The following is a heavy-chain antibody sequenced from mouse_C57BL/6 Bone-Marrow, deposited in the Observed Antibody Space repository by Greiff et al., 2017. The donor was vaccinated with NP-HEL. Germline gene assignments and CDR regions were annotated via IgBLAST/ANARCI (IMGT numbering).Heavy chain of an antibody. CDR3: ARRGYGSSYHWYFDV. J-gene: IGHJ1*03. D-gene: IGHD1-1*01. CDR2: INSDGGST. V-gene: IGHV5-2*01. CDR1: EYEFPSHD. Sequence: EVKLMESGGGLVQPGESLKLSCESNEYEFPSHDMSWVRKTPEKRLELVAAINSDGGSTYYPDTMERRFIISRDNTKKTLYLQMSSLRSEDTALYYCARRGYGSSYHWYFDVWGTGTTVTVSS.